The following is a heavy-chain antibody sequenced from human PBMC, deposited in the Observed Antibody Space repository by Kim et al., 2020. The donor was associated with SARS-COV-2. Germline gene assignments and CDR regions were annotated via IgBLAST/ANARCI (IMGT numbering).Heavy chain of an antibody. CDR1: GFTFSNAW. Sequence: GGSLRLSCAASGFTFSNAWMSWVRQAPGKGLEWVGRIKSKTDGGTTDYAAPVKGRFTISRDDSKNTLYLQMNSLKTEDTAVYYCTTDVWDTAIDYYYGMDVWGQGTTVTVSS. D-gene: IGHD5-18*01. CDR3: TTDVWDTAIDYYYGMDV. CDR2: IKSKTDGGTT. J-gene: IGHJ6*02. V-gene: IGHV3-15*01.